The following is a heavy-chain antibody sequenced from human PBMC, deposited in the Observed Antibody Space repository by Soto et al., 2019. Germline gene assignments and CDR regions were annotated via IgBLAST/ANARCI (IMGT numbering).Heavy chain of an antibody. V-gene: IGHV1-18*01. D-gene: IGHD3-16*01. CDR2: INTYNGNT. CDR3: AMVDVYVTPSPQDV. Sequence: QVQLVQSGAEVKNPGASVKVSCKASGYTFTRYGIGWARQAPGQGLEWMGWINTYNGNTNYAQNGQGRVPLNTDKAQSTAHMELGSLRSNDTAIYYCAMVDVYVTPSPQDVWGQGTTVIVSS. J-gene: IGHJ6*02. CDR1: GYTFTRYG.